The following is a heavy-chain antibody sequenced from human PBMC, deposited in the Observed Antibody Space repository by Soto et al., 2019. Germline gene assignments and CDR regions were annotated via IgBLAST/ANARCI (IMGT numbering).Heavy chain of an antibody. CDR1: GYSFTSYW. D-gene: IGHD6-6*01. V-gene: IGHV5-51*01. Sequence: GESLKISCKGSGYSFTSYWIGWVRQMPGKGLEWMGIIYPGDSDTRYSPSFQGQVTISADKSISTAYLQWSSLKASDTAMYYCARHPGGIYSSSPQYYGMDVWGQGTTVTVSS. CDR3: ARHPGGIYSSSPQYYGMDV. CDR2: IYPGDSDT. J-gene: IGHJ6*02.